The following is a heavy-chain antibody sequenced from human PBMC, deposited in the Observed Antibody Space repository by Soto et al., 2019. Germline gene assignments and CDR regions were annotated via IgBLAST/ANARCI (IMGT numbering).Heavy chain of an antibody. CDR3: ASAGGLGAVAADY. CDR1: GGSISSGGYS. Sequence: QLQLQESGSGLVKPSQTLSLTCAVSGGSISSGGYSWSWIRQPPGKGLEWIGYIYHSGSTYYNPSLKSRVTISVDRSKTQFSLKLTSVTAAATAVYYCASAGGLGAVAADYWGQGTLGTVSS. V-gene: IGHV4-30-2*01. CDR2: IYHSGST. J-gene: IGHJ4*02. D-gene: IGHD6-19*01.